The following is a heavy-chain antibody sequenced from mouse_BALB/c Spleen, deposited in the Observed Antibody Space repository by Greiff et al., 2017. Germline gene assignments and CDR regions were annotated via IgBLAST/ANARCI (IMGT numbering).Heavy chain of an antibody. CDR3: TSRFYGNYPYYYAMDY. CDR1: GYTFTDYE. V-gene: IGHV1-15*01. J-gene: IGHJ4*01. D-gene: IGHD2-1*01. CDR2: IDPETGGT. Sequence: QVQLQQSGAELVRPSASVTLSCNASGYTFTDYEMHWVKQTPVHGLEWIGAIDPETGGTAYNQKIKGKATLTADKSSSTDYMELHCLTSEDSAVYYCTSRFYGNYPYYYAMDYWGQGTSVTVSS.